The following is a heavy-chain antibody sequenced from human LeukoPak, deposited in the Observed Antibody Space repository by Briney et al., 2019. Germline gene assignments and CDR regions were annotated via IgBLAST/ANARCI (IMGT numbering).Heavy chain of an antibody. Sequence: ASVKVSCKASGYTFTSYGISWVRQAPGQGLEWMGWISAYNGNTNYAQKLQGRVTMTTDTSTSTAYMELRSLRSDDTAVYYCASDAYYGFWSGPPYYYYYGMDVWGQGTTVTVSS. J-gene: IGHJ6*02. D-gene: IGHD3-3*01. CDR2: ISAYNGNT. V-gene: IGHV1-18*01. CDR1: GYTFTSYG. CDR3: ASDAYYGFWSGPPYYYYYGMDV.